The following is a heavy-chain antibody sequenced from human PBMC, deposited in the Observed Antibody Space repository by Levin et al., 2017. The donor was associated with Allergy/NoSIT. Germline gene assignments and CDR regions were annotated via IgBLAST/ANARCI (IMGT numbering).Heavy chain of an antibody. CDR2: ISWNSGSI. CDR1: GFTFDDYA. J-gene: IGHJ4*02. V-gene: IGHV3-9*01. D-gene: IGHD6-13*01. Sequence: SLKISCAASGFTFDDYAMHWVRQAPGKGLEWVSGISWNSGSIGYADSVKGRFTISRDNAKNSLYLQMNSLRAEDTALYYCAKDISAAADYYFDYWGQGTLVTVSS. CDR3: AKDISAAADYYFDY.